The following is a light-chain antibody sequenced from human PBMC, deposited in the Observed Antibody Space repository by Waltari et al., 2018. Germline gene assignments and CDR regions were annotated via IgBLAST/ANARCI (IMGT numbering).Light chain of an antibody. Sequence: QSVLTQQPSASGTPGQRVTISCSGSQSNGGDHAVNWYHQVPGTAPKLVIYRNDQRPSGVPDRFTASKSGTSASLAISGLQSEDEGDYYCATWDDSPTGRWVFGGGTRVTVL. J-gene: IGLJ3*02. CDR1: QSNGGDHA. CDR2: RND. CDR3: ATWDDSPTGRWV. V-gene: IGLV1-44*01.